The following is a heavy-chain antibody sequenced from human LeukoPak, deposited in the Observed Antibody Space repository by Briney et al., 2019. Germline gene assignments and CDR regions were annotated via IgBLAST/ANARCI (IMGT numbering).Heavy chain of an antibody. V-gene: IGHV1-69*13. D-gene: IGHD3-10*01. Sequence: ASVKVSCKASGYTFTTYAISWVRQAPGQGLEWMGGIIPIFGTANYAQKFQGRVTITADESTSTAYMELSSLRSEDTAVYYCARGSPLWFGELRYFDYWGQGTLVTVSS. CDR3: ARGSPLWFGELRYFDY. CDR1: GYTFTTYA. CDR2: IIPIFGTA. J-gene: IGHJ4*02.